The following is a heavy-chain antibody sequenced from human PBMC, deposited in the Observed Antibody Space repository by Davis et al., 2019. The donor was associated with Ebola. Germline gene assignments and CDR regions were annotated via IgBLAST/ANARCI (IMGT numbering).Heavy chain of an antibody. CDR1: GGSISSTNW. V-gene: IGHV4-4*02. CDR2: IYHSGST. Sequence: MPGGSLRLSCAVSGGSISSTNWWSWVRQPPGKGLEWIGEIYHSGSTNYNSSLKSRVTISVDKSKNQFSLKLSSVTAADTAVYYCARVYCSGGSCSLIDFWGQGTLVTVSS. CDR3: ARVYCSGGSCSLIDF. J-gene: IGHJ4*02. D-gene: IGHD2-15*01.